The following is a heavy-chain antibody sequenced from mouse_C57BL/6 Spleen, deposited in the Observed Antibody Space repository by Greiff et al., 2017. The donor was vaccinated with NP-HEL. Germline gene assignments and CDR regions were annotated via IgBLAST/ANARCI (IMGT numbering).Heavy chain of an antibody. CDR3: ARDALGAPYAMDY. CDR2: ISSGSSTI. V-gene: IGHV5-17*01. CDR1: GFTFSDYG. Sequence: EVKLVESGGGLVKPGGSLKLSCAASGFTFSDYGMHWVRQAPEKGLEWVAYISSGSSTIYYADTVKGRFTISRDNAKNTLFLQMTSLRSEDTAMYYCARDALGAPYAMDYLGQGTSVTVSS. J-gene: IGHJ4*01.